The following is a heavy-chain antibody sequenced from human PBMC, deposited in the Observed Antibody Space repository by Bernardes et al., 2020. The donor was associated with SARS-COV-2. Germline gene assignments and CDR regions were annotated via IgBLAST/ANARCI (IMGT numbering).Heavy chain of an antibody. CDR2: VSGSGFTT. Sequence: GGSLRLSCEASGFTFSSFGMTWVRQAPGKGLEWVAGVSGSGFTTFYADSVKGRFTISRDNSKNSLSLQMNSLRDEDTATYFCAKARIAVAESLDNWGRGSLVTVSS. CDR1: GFTFSSFG. CDR3: AKARIAVAESLDN. V-gene: IGHV3-23*01. J-gene: IGHJ4*02. D-gene: IGHD6-19*01.